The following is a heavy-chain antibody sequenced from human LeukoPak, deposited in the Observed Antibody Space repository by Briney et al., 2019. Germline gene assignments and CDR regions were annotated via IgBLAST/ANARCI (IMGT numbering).Heavy chain of an antibody. D-gene: IGHD2-2*01. J-gene: IGHJ4*02. CDR1: GGSISGTSYY. Sequence: PSETLSLTCTVSGGSISGTSYYWGWIRQPPGKGPEWIGSIHYSGSTYYKPSLKSRVTISVDTSKNQFSLKLTSVTSADTAVYYCARPPGFSTSFWDWGQGTLVTVSS. CDR3: ARPPGFSTSFWD. V-gene: IGHV4-39*01. CDR2: IHYSGST.